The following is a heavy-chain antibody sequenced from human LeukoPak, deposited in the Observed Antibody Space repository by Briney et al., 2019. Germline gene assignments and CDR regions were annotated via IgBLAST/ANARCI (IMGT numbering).Heavy chain of an antibody. CDR1: GFTFSIYG. J-gene: IGHJ4*02. CDR3: ARASGSYDY. CDR2: IWNDGRNK. V-gene: IGHV3-33*01. D-gene: IGHD1-26*01. Sequence: GGSLRLSCAASGFTFSIYGMHWVRQSPGKGLEWVAVIWNDGRNKYYADSVKGRFTISRDNSKDTLFLQMNSLRAEDTAVYYCARASGSYDYWGQGTLVTVSS.